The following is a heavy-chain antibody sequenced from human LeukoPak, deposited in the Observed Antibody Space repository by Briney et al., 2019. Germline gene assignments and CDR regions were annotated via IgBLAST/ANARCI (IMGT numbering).Heavy chain of an antibody. CDR3: AILDLRFLEWLSSPAPDY. V-gene: IGHV3-30*03. Sequence: GGSLRLSCAGSGFTFSSYGMHWVRQAPGKGLEWVAVISYDGSNKYYADSVKGRFTISRDNSKNTLYLQMNSLRAEDTAVYYCAILDLRFLEWLSSPAPDYWGQGTLVTVSS. CDR1: GFTFSSYG. D-gene: IGHD3-3*01. J-gene: IGHJ4*02. CDR2: ISYDGSNK.